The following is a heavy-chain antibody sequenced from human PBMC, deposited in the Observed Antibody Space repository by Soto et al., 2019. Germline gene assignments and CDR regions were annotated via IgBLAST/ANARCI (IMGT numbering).Heavy chain of an antibody. D-gene: IGHD2-8*01. CDR3: VSRDCTNGVCPFNS. CDR2: ISSGATVT. V-gene: IGHV3-21*01. CDR1: GLTFSRTS. Sequence: GGSLRLSCVASGLTFSRTSMNWVRQTPGKGLEWVSSISSGATVTYYADSVRGRFTISRDNAKNSLYLQMNSLRDDDTAVYYCVSRDCTNGVCPFNSWGQGTLVTVSS. J-gene: IGHJ5*02.